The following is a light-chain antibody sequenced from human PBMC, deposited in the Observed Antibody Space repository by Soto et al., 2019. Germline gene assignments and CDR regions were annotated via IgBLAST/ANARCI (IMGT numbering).Light chain of an antibody. Sequence: DIQLTQSPSFLSASVGDRITITCRASQGISSYLAWYQQKPGKVPKLLIYAASTLQSGCPSRFSGSGSGTEFTLTISSLQPEDFATYYCQRLNSYPRTFGQGTKVDSK. V-gene: IGKV1-9*01. CDR1: QGISSY. CDR3: QRLNSYPRT. J-gene: IGKJ1*01. CDR2: AAS.